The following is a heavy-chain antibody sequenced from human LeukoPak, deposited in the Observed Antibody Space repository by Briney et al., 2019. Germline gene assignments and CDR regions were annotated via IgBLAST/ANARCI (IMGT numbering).Heavy chain of an antibody. J-gene: IGHJ4*02. Sequence: PGGSLRLSCAASGFTFSSYSMNWVRQAPGKGLEWVSFVDSGSTSTKYADSVKGRFSISRDNAKNTLYLHMNSLRAEDTAVYYCARGRLSSGWYDDWGQGTLVTVSS. CDR2: VDSGSTST. D-gene: IGHD6-19*01. V-gene: IGHV3-48*04. CDR3: ARGRLSSGWYDD. CDR1: GFTFSSYS.